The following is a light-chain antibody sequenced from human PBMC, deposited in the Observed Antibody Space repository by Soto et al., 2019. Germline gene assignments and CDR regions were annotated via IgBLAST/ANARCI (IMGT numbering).Light chain of an antibody. V-gene: IGLV1-40*01. CDR3: QSYDSSLSGVV. J-gene: IGLJ2*01. CDR1: TSNIGAGYD. Sequence: SVLTQPPSVSGAPGQRVTISCTGSTSNIGAGYDVHWYQQLPGTAPKLFIYANNNRPSGVPDRFSGSKSGTSASLAITGLHADDEADYYCQSYDSSLSGVVFGGGTKVTVL. CDR2: ANN.